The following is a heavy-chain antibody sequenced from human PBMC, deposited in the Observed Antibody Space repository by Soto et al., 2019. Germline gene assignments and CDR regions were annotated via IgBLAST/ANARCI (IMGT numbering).Heavy chain of an antibody. J-gene: IGHJ4*02. D-gene: IGHD3-22*01. CDR3: ARFNDRYYDSSGGLDY. CDR2: IYYSGST. V-gene: IGHV4-31*03. CDR1: GGSISSGGYY. Sequence: KASETLSLTCTVSGGSISSGGYYWSWIRQHPGKGLEWIGYIYYSGSTYYNPSLKSRVTISVDTSKNQFSLKLSSVTAADTAVYYCARFNDRYYDSSGGLDYWGQGTLVT.